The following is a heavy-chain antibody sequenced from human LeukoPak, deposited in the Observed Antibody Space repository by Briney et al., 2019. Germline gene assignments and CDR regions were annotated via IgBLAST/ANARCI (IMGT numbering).Heavy chain of an antibody. Sequence: PGRSLRLSCAASGFTFSNDGMHWVRQAPGRGLEWVALISYDGSDKHYADSVKGRFTVSRDNSKNTLYLQMNSLSRDDTAVYYCVGVGGYDSSVFLDYWGQGTLVTVSS. CDR2: ISYDGSDK. J-gene: IGHJ4*02. V-gene: IGHV3-30*03. CDR3: VGVGGYDSSVFLDY. CDR1: GFTFSNDG. D-gene: IGHD3-22*01.